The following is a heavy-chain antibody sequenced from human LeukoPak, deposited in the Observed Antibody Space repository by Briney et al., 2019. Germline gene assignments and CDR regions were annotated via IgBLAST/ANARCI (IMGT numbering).Heavy chain of an antibody. D-gene: IGHD4-11*01. CDR1: GFTVSSNY. CDR2: FYSGGST. CDR3: ARESNYVGYFDY. V-gene: IGHV3-66*02. J-gene: IGHJ4*02. Sequence: GGSLRLSCAASGFTVSSNYMSWVRQAPGKGLEWVSVFYSGGSTYYADSVKGQFTISRDNSKNTLYLQMNSLRAEDTAVYYCARESNYVGYFDYWGQGTLVTVSS.